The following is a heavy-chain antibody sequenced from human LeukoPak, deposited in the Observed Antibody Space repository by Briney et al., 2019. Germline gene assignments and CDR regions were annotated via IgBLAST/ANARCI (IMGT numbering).Heavy chain of an antibody. J-gene: IGHJ5*02. Sequence: ASVKVSCKASGYTFTGYYMHWVRQAPGQGLEWMGWINPNSGGTNYAQKFQGRVTMTRDTSISTVYMELSSLRSEDTAVYYCARDLWFGELLYNWFDPWGQGTLVTVSS. CDR1: GYTFTGYY. V-gene: IGHV1-2*02. CDR2: INPNSGGT. CDR3: ARDLWFGELLYNWFDP. D-gene: IGHD3-10*01.